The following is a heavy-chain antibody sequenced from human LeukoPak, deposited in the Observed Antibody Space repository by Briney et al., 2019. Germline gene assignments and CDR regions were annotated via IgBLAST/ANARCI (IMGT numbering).Heavy chain of an antibody. CDR1: GGTFSSYA. Sequence: SVKVSCKASGGTFSSYAINWVRQAPGQGLEWMGRIIPIFGTANYAQKFQGRVTITTDESTSTAYMELSRLRSEDTAVYYCARGPYGDYEPFGFDYWGQGTLVTVSS. CDR3: ARGPYGDYEPFGFDY. CDR2: IIPIFGTA. D-gene: IGHD4-17*01. V-gene: IGHV1-69*05. J-gene: IGHJ4*02.